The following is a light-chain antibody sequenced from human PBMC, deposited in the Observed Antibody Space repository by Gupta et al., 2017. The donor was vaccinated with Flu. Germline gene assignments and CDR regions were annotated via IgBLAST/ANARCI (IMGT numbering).Light chain of an antibody. CDR3: QVWDNNIDHVV. J-gene: IGLJ2*01. V-gene: IGLV3-21*02. CDR2: DDT. Sequence: SYVLTPPPSLSVAPGQTARLTCGGNKIESKSVHWYHQKSGQAPVLVVYDDTDRPSGIPERFSGSNSGNTATLTISGVEAGDEADYYCQVWDNNIDHVVFGGGTKLTVL. CDR1: KIESKS.